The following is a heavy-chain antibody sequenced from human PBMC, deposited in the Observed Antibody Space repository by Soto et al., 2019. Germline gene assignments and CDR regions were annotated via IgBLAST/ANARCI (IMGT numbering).Heavy chain of an antibody. CDR1: GYTFTSSG. CDR3: ARVRNHQSKYRNCPDV. Sequence: QVQLVQSGAEVKEPGASVKVSCKASGYTFTSSGITWVRQAPGQGLEWMGWISTYKRNTNYAQKLQGRVTMTTDTSTSKAYMELRSLRSDDTAVYYCARVRNHQSKYRNCPDVWGQGTTVTVSS. CDR2: ISTYKRNT. D-gene: IGHD3-16*02. J-gene: IGHJ6*02. V-gene: IGHV1-18*01.